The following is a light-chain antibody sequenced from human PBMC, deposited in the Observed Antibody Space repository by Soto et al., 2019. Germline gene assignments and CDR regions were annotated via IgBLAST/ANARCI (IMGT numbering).Light chain of an antibody. V-gene: IGKV3-20*01. CDR2: GAS. CDR3: QQYGSSPIT. CDR1: QAVSNNY. J-gene: IGKJ5*01. Sequence: EIVLTLSPGSLSLSPGERATLSCRASQAVSNNYLAWYQQKPGQAPRLLIYGASSRATGIPDRFSGSGSGTDFTLTISRLEPEDFAVYYCQQYGSSPITFGQGTRLEIK.